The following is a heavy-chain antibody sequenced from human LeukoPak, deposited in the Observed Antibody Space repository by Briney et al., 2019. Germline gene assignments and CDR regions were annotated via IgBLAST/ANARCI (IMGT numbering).Heavy chain of an antibody. Sequence: GSLRLSCAASGFTFSDYYMSWIRQAPGKGLEWIGEINHSGYTNYNPSLKSRVTISADTSKNQFSLKLSSVTAADTAVYYCARGRPRYSSSWYGNPARDWFDPWGQGTLVTVSS. J-gene: IGHJ5*02. V-gene: IGHV4-34*01. D-gene: IGHD6-13*01. CDR2: INHSGYT. CDR3: ARGRPRYSSSWYGNPARDWFDP. CDR1: GFTFSDYY.